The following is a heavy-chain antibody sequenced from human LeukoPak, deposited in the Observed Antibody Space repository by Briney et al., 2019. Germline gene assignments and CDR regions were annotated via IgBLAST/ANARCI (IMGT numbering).Heavy chain of an antibody. CDR1: GGTFSSYA. J-gene: IGHJ4*02. D-gene: IGHD6-13*01. Sequence: SVKVSCKASGGTFSSYAISWVRQAPGQGLEWMGGIIPIFGTANYAQKFQGRVTITADKSTSTAYMELSSLRSEDTAVYYCANHPIAAAGPFDYWGQGTLVTVSS. CDR2: IIPIFGTA. CDR3: ANHPIAAAGPFDY. V-gene: IGHV1-69*06.